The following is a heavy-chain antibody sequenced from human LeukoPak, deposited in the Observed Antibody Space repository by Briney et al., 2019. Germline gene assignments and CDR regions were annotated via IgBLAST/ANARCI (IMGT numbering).Heavy chain of an antibody. V-gene: IGHV3-7*01. CDR2: IKQDGREK. J-gene: IGHJ4*02. D-gene: IGHD1-26*01. Sequence: GGSLRLSCAASGFTFTCCWMSWVRQTPGKGLEWVASIKQDGREKFYADSVKGRFTISRDNAKNSLYLQVDRLRAEDTAVYYCARVPGRTRYFDSWGQGILVTVSS. CDR1: GFTFTCCW. CDR3: ARVPGRTRYFDS.